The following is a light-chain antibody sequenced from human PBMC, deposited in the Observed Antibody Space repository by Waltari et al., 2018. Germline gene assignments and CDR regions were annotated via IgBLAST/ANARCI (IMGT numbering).Light chain of an antibody. V-gene: IGKV3-11*01. Sequence: EIVLTQSPATLSLSPGERATLSCRASQSISTYLAWYQQRPGQAPRLLIYDASNRASGIPARFSGSGSGTDFTLTISSLEPEDFAVYDCQQRSDWPLAFGGGTKVEI. CDR2: DAS. CDR1: QSISTY. CDR3: QQRSDWPLA. J-gene: IGKJ4*01.